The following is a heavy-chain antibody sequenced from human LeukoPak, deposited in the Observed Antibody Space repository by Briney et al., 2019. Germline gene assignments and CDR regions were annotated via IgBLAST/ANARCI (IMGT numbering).Heavy chain of an antibody. CDR3: ARSGGLTGSYYFDY. CDR1: GGTFSSYA. Sequence: SVKVSCKASGGTFSSYAISWVRQAPGQGLEWMGRIIPIFGTANYAQKFQGRVTITTDESTSTAYMELSSLRSEDTAVYYCARSGGLTGSYYFDYWGQGTLVTVSS. D-gene: IGHD3-9*01. V-gene: IGHV1-69*05. CDR2: IIPIFGTA. J-gene: IGHJ4*02.